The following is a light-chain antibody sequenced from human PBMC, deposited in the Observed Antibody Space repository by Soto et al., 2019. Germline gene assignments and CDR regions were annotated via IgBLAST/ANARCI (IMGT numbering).Light chain of an antibody. CDR1: QSVSSSY. V-gene: IGKV3-20*01. Sequence: EIVLTQSPGTLSLSPGERVTLSCRASQSVSSSYLAWYQQKPGQTPRLLIYGASSRATGIQDRFSGSGSGTDFTLTISRLEPEDFAVYYCQQYGSSPPYTFGQGTKLEIK. J-gene: IGKJ2*01. CDR2: GAS. CDR3: QQYGSSPPYT.